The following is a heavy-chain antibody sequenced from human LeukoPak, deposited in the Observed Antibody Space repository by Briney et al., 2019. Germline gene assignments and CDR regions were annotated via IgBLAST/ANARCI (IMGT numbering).Heavy chain of an antibody. CDR2: TYYRSTWYN. V-gene: IGHV6-1*01. Sequence: SQTLSLTCAISGDSVSSDSATWNWIRQSPSRGLEWLGRTYYRSTWYNDYAVSVRGRITVNPDTSKNQFSLHLNSVTPEDTAVYYCARRLTQYDCFDPWGQGILVTVSS. J-gene: IGHJ5*02. CDR1: GDSVSSDSAT. CDR3: ARRLTQYDCFDP. D-gene: IGHD2-2*01.